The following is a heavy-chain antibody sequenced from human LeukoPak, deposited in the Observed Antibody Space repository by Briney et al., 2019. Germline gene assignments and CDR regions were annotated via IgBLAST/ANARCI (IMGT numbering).Heavy chain of an antibody. V-gene: IGHV3-30*02. CDR2: IRYDGSNK. D-gene: IGHD6-19*01. CDR3: AKEAGSKYSSGWHYFDN. J-gene: IGHJ4*02. CDR1: KFTFSSYG. Sequence: PGGSLRLSCAASKFTFSSYGMHWVRQAPGKGLEWVAFIRYDGSNKYYADSVKGRFTISRDNSKNTLYLQMNSLRAEDTAVYYCAKEAGSKYSSGWHYFDNWGQGTLVTVSS.